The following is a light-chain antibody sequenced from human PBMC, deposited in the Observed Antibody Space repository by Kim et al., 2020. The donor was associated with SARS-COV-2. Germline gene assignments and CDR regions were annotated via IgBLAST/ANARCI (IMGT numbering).Light chain of an antibody. J-gene: IGLJ2*01. CDR3: NSRDSSGNHHVV. V-gene: IGLV3-19*01. CDR1: SLRSYY. Sequence: LGQTVRITCQGDSLRSYYASWYQQKPGQAPVLVIYGKNNRTSGIPDRFSGSSSGNTASLTITGAQAEDEADYYCNSRDSSGNHHVVFGGGTQLTVL. CDR2: GKN.